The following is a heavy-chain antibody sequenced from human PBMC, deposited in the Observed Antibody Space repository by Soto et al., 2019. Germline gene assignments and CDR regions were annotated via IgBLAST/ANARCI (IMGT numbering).Heavy chain of an antibody. V-gene: IGHV3-33*01. J-gene: IGHJ4*02. CDR3: ARGMVYAGFDY. D-gene: IGHD2-8*01. Sequence: GGSLRLSCAASGFTFSSYGIHWVRQAPGKGLEWVSVIWYDGSNKYYADSVKGRFTISRDNSKNTLYLQMNGLRADDTGVYYCARGMVYAGFDYWGQGTLVTVSS. CDR2: IWYDGSNK. CDR1: GFTFSSYG.